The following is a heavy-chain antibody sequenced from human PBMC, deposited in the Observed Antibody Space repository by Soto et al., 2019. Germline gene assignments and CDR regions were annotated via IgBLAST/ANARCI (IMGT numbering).Heavy chain of an antibody. CDR2: IDPRDSET. J-gene: IGHJ4*02. V-gene: IGHV5-10-1*01. CDR1: GYNFTNFW. CDR3: ARVYYGSGKGPPFDY. Sequence: PGECLKISCEGSGYNFTNFWIHWVRQLPGKGLEWMGRIDPRDSETNYSPSFQGHVTISTAKSVTTAYLQWSSLKASDTAMYYCARVYYGSGKGPPFDYWGQGTLVTVSS. D-gene: IGHD3-10*01.